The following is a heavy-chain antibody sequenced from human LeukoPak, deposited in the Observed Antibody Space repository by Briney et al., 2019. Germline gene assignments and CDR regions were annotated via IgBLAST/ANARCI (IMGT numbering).Heavy chain of an antibody. V-gene: IGHV1-69*13. D-gene: IGHD3-22*01. CDR2: IIPIFGTA. Sequence: SVKVSCKASGGTFSSYAISWVRQAPGQGLEWMGGIIPIFGTANYAQKFQGRVTITADESTSTAYMELSSLRSEDTAVYYCARGSNRAYYDSSGYYIFDYWGQGTLVTVSS. CDR1: GGTFSSYA. CDR3: ARGSNRAYYDSSGYYIFDY. J-gene: IGHJ4*02.